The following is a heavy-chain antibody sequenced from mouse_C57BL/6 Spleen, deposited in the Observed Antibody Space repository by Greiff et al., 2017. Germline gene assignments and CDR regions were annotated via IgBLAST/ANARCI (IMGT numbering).Heavy chain of an antibody. CDR1: GFTFSSYG. D-gene: IGHD2-5*01. Sequence: EVQRVESGGDLVKPGGSLKLSCAASGFTFSSYGMSWVRQTPDKRLEWVATISSGGSYTYYQDSVKGRFTISRDNAKNTLYLQMSSLKSEDTAMYYCARHGTIVTTSYYFDYWGQGTTLTVSS. V-gene: IGHV5-6*01. CDR2: ISSGGSYT. CDR3: ARHGTIVTTSYYFDY. J-gene: IGHJ2*01.